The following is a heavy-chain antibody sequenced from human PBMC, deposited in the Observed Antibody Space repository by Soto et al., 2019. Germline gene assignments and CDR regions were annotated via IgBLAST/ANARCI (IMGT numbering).Heavy chain of an antibody. D-gene: IGHD2-15*01. J-gene: IGHJ6*02. CDR3: PRGLRTGNYGMDV. V-gene: IGHV1-69*13. CDR1: GGIFNNYA. CDR2: IIPMFGTL. Sequence: SVKVSCKASGGIFNNYAISWVRQAPGQGLEWMGGIIPMFGTLNYAQKFQGRVTIAADESTSTAWLELASLRSEAPAVYYCPRGLRTGNYGMDVWGQGTTVTVSS.